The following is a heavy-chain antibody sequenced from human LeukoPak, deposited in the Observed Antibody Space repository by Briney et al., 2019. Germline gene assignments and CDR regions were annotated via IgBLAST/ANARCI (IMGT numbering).Heavy chain of an antibody. CDR3: ARGGIGSSGYPRGYFQH. CDR1: GGSISSGGYY. D-gene: IGHD3-22*01. CDR2: IYYSGST. V-gene: IGHV4-31*03. J-gene: IGHJ1*01. Sequence: SETLSLTCTVSGGSISSGGYYWSWIRQHPGKGLEWIGYIYYSGSTYYNPSLKSRVTISVDTSKNQFSLKLSSVTAADTAVYYCARGGIGSSGYPRGYFQHWGQGTLVTVSS.